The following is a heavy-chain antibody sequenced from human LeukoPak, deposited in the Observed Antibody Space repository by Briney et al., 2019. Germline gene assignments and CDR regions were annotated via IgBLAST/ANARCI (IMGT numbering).Heavy chain of an antibody. CDR2: ISGSGGDK. J-gene: IGHJ4*02. Sequence: GGSLRLSCAASGFTLTNYAMNWVRQAPGKGLEWVSTISGSGGDKVYADSVRGSFTISRDNSKNTLYLQMDSLRAEDTARYYCTRRGGSSGWGDFDYWGQATLVTVSS. D-gene: IGHD6-19*01. CDR3: TRRGGSSGWGDFDY. V-gene: IGHV3-23*01. CDR1: GFTLTNYA.